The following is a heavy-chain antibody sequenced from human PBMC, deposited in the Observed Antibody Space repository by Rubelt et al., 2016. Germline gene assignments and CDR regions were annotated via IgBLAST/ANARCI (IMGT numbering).Heavy chain of an antibody. CDR2: ISGWNAQT. J-gene: IGHJ3*01. CDR3: ARDYYCSGGRCHDLFDV. Sequence: QVQLVQSGSEVKSPGASVKVSCKASGYTFNTYGISWVRQAPGQGLEWMGWISGWNAQTVSGQTFQGRVTMTTDTSTSTVFLELRSLRSDDTAVYYCARDYYCSGGRCHDLFDVWGQGTLVIVSS. CDR1: GYTFNTYG. D-gene: IGHD2-15*01. V-gene: IGHV1-18*01.